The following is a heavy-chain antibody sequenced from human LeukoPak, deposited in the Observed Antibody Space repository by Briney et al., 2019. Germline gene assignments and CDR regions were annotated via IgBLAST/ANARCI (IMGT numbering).Heavy chain of an antibody. Sequence: PGGSLRLSCAASGLTVSSNYMSWVRQAPGKGLEWVSVIYSGGSTYYADSVKGRFTISRDNAKNSLYLQMNSLRAEDTAVYYCARGRPEDFWGQGTLVTVSS. CDR2: IYSGGST. J-gene: IGHJ4*02. CDR3: ARGRPEDF. V-gene: IGHV3-66*01. D-gene: IGHD6-6*01. CDR1: GLTVSSNY.